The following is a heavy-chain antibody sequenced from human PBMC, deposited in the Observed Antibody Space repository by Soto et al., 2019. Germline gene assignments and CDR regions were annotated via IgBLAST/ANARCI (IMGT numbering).Heavy chain of an antibody. CDR3: AREVDSSGRIIDY. V-gene: IGHV4-59*01. CDR1: GGSISSYY. D-gene: IGHD6-19*01. J-gene: IGHJ4*02. CDR2: IYYSGST. Sequence: SETLSLTCTVSGGSISSYYWSWIRQPPGKGLEWIGYIYYSGSTNYNPSLKSRVTISVDTSKNQFSLKLSSVTAADTAVYYCAREVDSSGRIIDYWGQGTLVTVSS.